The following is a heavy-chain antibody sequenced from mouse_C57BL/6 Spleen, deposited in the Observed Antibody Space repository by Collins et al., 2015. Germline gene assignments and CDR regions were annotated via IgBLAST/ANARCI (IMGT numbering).Heavy chain of an antibody. Sequence: EVKLVESGGGLVQPGGSLRLSCATSGFTFTDYYTSWVRQPPGKALEWLGFIRNKANGYTTEYSASVKGRFTISRDNSQSILYLQMNTLRAEDSATYYCARDAITTVVPFTYWGQGTLVTVSA. CDR1: GFTFTDYY. J-gene: IGHJ3*01. V-gene: IGHV7-3*02. CDR2: IRNKANGYTT. CDR3: ARDAITTVVPFTY. D-gene: IGHD1-1*01.